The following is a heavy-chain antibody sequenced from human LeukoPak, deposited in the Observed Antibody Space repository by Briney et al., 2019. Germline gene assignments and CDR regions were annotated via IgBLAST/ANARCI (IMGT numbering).Heavy chain of an antibody. CDR2: ISYDGSNK. V-gene: IGHV3-30*18. CDR1: GFTFSSYG. J-gene: IGHJ4*02. D-gene: IGHD1-26*01. CDR3: AKGELPFDY. Sequence: GRSLRLSCAASGFTFSSYGMHWVRQAPGKGLEWVAVISYDGSNKYYADSVKGRFTISRDNSKNTLYLQVNGLRAEDTAVYYCAKGELPFDYWGQGTLVTVSS.